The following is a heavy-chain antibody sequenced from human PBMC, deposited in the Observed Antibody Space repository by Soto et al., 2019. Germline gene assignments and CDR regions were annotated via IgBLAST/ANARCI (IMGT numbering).Heavy chain of an antibody. D-gene: IGHD1-7*01. CDR3: ARDHNWNSKAPDY. J-gene: IGHJ4*02. CDR2: ISSSSSTI. Sequence: GGSLSLSCAASGFTFSSYSMNWVRQAPGKGLEWVSYISSSSSTIYYADSVKGRFTISRDNAKNSLYLQMNSLRAEDTAVYYCARDHNWNSKAPDYWGQGTLVTVSS. CDR1: GFTFSSYS. V-gene: IGHV3-48*01.